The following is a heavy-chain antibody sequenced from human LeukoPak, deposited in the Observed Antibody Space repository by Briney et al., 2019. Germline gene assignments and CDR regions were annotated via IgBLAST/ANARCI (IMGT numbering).Heavy chain of an antibody. D-gene: IGHD6-13*01. CDR3: ARAPLIAAAGSAAFDI. CDR2: INPSGGST. CDR1: GYMFTNYG. Sequence: ASVKVSCKASGYMFTNYGISWVRQAPGQGLEWMGIINPSGGSTSYAQKFQGRVTMTRDMSTSTVYMELSSLRSEDTAVYYCARAPLIAAAGSAAFDIWGQGTMVTVSS. V-gene: IGHV1-46*01. J-gene: IGHJ3*02.